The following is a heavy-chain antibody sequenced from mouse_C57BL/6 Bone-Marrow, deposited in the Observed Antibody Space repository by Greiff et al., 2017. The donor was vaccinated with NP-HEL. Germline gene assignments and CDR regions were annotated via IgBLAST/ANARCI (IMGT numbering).Heavy chain of an antibody. J-gene: IGHJ3*01. D-gene: IGHD2-5*01. V-gene: IGHV5-4*01. CDR2: ISDGGSYT. CDR3: ARDQAYYSNYVGFAY. CDR1: GFTFSSYA. Sequence: EVKLVESGGGLVKPGGSLKLSCAASGFTFSSYAMSWVRQTPEKRLEWVATISDGGSYTYYPDNVKGRFTISRDNAKNNLYLQMSHLKSEDTAMYYCARDQAYYSNYVGFAYWGQGTLVTVSA.